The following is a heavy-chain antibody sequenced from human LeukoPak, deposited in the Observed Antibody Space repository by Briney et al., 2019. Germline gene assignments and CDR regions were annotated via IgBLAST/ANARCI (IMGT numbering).Heavy chain of an antibody. CDR3: ARGTTYYYDSSGYPHFDY. Sequence: PSETLSLTCTVSGGSISSGGYYWSRIRQHPGKGLEWIGYIYYSGSTYYNPSLKSRVTISVDTSKNQFSLKLSSVTAADTAVYYCARGTTYYYDSSGYPHFDYWGQGTLVTVSS. J-gene: IGHJ4*02. CDR2: IYYSGST. V-gene: IGHV4-31*03. D-gene: IGHD3-22*01. CDR1: GGSISSGGYY.